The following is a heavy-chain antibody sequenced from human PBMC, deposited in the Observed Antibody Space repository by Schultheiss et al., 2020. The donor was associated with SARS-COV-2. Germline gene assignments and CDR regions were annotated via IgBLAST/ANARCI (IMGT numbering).Heavy chain of an antibody. J-gene: IGHJ4*02. CDR1: GFTFSSYA. CDR2: ISSSSSYI. CDR3: AKTTGASGAMAPTFDY. D-gene: IGHD1-26*01. Sequence: GGSLRLSCAASGFTFSSYAMSWVRQAPGKGLEWVSSISSSSSYIYYADSVKGRFTISRDNAKNSLYLQMNSLRAEDTAVYYCAKTTGASGAMAPTFDYWGQGTLVTVSS. V-gene: IGHV3-21*01.